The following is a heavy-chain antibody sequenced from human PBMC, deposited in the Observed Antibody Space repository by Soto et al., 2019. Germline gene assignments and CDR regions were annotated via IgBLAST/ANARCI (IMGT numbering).Heavy chain of an antibody. CDR2: IYHSGNT. CDR3: ARVRIVVAGTVVDY. D-gene: IGHD6-19*01. V-gene: IGHV4-38-2*01. CDR1: GYSISSGYY. J-gene: IGHJ4*02. Sequence: QVQLQESGPGLVKPSETLSLTCAVSGYSISSGYYCGWIRQPPGKGLEWIGSIYHSGNTYYNPSLTSRVTISVDTSKNPFSLKLSSGTATDTAVYYCARVRIVVAGTVVDYWGQGTLVTVSS.